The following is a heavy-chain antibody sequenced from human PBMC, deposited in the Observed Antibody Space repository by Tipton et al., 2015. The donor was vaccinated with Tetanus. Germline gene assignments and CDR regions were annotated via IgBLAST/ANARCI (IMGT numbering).Heavy chain of an antibody. J-gene: IGHJ6*02. CDR1: GGSFTSDNSY. Sequence: TLSLTCIVSGGSFTSDNSYWSWIRKPPGKGLEWIGYINYSGSSYYSPSLKSRVSISVDGSNNQFSLDLNSVTAADTAVYYCARAHYDFWSSDSYYYGMDVWGQGTTVTVSS. V-gene: IGHV4-30-2*01. D-gene: IGHD3-3*01. CDR3: ARAHYDFWSSDSYYYGMDV. CDR2: INYSGSS.